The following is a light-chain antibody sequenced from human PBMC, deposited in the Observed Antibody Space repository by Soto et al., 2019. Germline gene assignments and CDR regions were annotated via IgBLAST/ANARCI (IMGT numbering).Light chain of an antibody. CDR3: YSVTDSIYV. Sequence: SYELTQPSSVSVSPGQTARITCSGNILAKKFARWFQQKPGQAPVLVIYKDSERPSGIPERFSGSSSGTTVTLTISGAQVEDEADYYCYSVTDSIYVFGTGTKLTVL. CDR1: ILAKKF. CDR2: KDS. J-gene: IGLJ1*01. V-gene: IGLV3-27*01.